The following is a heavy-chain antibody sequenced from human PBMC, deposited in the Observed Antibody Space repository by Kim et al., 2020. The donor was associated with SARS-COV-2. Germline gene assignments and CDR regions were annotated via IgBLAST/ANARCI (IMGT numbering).Heavy chain of an antibody. Sequence: GGSLRLSCAASGFTVSSNYMSWVRQAPGKGLEWVSVIYSGGSTYYADSVKGRFTISRDNSKNTLYLQMNSLRAEDTAVYYCARGAYDFWSGYYQHWGQGTLVTVSS. D-gene: IGHD3-3*01. J-gene: IGHJ1*01. CDR2: IYSGGST. CDR3: ARGAYDFWSGYYQH. V-gene: IGHV3-66*01. CDR1: GFTVSSNY.